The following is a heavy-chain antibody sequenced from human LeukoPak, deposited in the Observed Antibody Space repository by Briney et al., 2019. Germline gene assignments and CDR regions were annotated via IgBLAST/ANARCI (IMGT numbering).Heavy chain of an antibody. J-gene: IGHJ3*02. CDR1: GFTFSSYG. D-gene: IGHD5-24*01. Sequence: PGGSLRLSCAASGFTFSSYGMHWVRQAPGKGLEWVAVIWYDGSNKYYADSVKGRFTISRDNAKNSLYLQMNSLRAEDTAVYYCASGQETDAFDIWGQGTMVTVSS. CDR2: IWYDGSNK. CDR3: ASGQETDAFDI. V-gene: IGHV3-33*03.